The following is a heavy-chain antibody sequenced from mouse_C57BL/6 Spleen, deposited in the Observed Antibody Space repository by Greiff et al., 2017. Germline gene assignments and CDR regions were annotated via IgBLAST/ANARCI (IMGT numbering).Heavy chain of an antibody. Sequence: QVQLQQSGPELVKPGASVKISCKASGYAFSSSWMNWVKQRPGKGLEWIGRIYPGDGDTNYNGKFKGKATLTADKSSSTAYMQLSSLTSEDSAVYFCARGGTYYEGYYAMDYWGQGTSVTVSS. J-gene: IGHJ4*01. D-gene: IGHD1-1*01. CDR3: ARGGTYYEGYYAMDY. V-gene: IGHV1-82*01. CDR1: GYAFSSSW. CDR2: IYPGDGDT.